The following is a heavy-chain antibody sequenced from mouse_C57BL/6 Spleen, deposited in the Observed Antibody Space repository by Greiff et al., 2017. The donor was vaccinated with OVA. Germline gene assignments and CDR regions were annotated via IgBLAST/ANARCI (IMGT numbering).Heavy chain of an antibody. Sequence: QVQLQQPGAELVKPGASVKLSCKASGYTFTSYWMHWVKQRPGQGLEWIGMIHPNSGSTNYNEKFKSKATLTVDKSSSTASMQLSSLTSENSAVYYCARRGGYDVGFDYWGQGTTLTVSS. CDR1: GYTFTSYW. V-gene: IGHV1-64*01. CDR2: IHPNSGST. D-gene: IGHD2-2*01. J-gene: IGHJ2*01. CDR3: ARRGGYDVGFDY.